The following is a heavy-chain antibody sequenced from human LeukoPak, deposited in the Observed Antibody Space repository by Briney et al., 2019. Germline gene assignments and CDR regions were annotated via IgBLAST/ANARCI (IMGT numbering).Heavy chain of an antibody. CDR2: ISYDANAK. J-gene: IGHJ4*02. CDR1: GFTFSSDG. V-gene: IGHV3-30*02. CDR3: AKGMSRDSYYFDY. D-gene: IGHD5-24*01. Sequence: GGSLKLSCATSGFTFSSDGIHWVRQAPGKGLEWVSIISYDANAKHYADSVKGRFLISRDNTKNTVYLEMSSLRPEDTAVYYCAKGMSRDSYYFDYWRRGTLVTVSS.